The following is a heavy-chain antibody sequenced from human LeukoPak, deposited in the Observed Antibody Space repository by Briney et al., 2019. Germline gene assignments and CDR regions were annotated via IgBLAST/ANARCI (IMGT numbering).Heavy chain of an antibody. CDR3: AKAPQGLSGVRGVIPYYFDY. CDR2: ISGSGGST. J-gene: IGHJ4*02. CDR1: GFTFSSYA. V-gene: IGHV3-23*01. D-gene: IGHD3-10*01. Sequence: PGGSLRLSCAASGFTFSSYAMSWVRQAPGKGLEWVSAISGSGGSTYYADSVKGRFTISRDNSKNTLYLQMNSLRAEDTAVYYCAKAPQGLSGVRGVIPYYFDYWGQGTLVTVSS.